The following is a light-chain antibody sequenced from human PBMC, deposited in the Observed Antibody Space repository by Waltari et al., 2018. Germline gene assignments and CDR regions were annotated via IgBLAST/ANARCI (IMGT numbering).Light chain of an antibody. CDR2: KAS. V-gene: IGKV1-5*03. Sequence: DIEMTEYPSTLSATVGDRVTSPCRASQGISSWLAWYHQKPGKAPKVLIHKASSLERGVPSRFSGSGSGTEFTLTISSLQPDDFATYYCQQYNSFSWTFGQGTTVEIK. CDR1: QGISSW. J-gene: IGKJ1*01. CDR3: QQYNSFSWT.